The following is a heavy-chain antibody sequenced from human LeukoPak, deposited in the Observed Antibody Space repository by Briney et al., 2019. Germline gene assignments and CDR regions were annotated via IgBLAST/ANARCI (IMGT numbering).Heavy chain of an antibody. CDR3: VNEVGTYYYGMDV. CDR2: ISSNGGST. CDR1: VFTFSSYA. D-gene: IGHD1-1*01. J-gene: IGHJ6*02. Sequence: PGGSLRLSCSASVFTFSSYAMHCVRQAPGKGVEYVSAISSNGGSTYYADSVKGRFTISRDNSKNTLYLQMSSLRAEDTAVYYCVNEVGTYYYGMDVWGQGTTVTVSS. V-gene: IGHV3-64D*06.